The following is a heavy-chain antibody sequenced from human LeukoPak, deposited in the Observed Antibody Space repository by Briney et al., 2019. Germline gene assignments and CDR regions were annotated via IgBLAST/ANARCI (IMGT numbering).Heavy chain of an antibody. CDR3: AKDRIQLWSGAFLDY. J-gene: IGHJ4*02. CDR1: GFTFDDYA. D-gene: IGHD5-18*01. CDR2: ISWNSGSI. Sequence: GGSLRLSCAASGFTFDDYAMHWVRQAPGKGLEWVSGISWNSGSIGYADSVKGRFTISRDNAKNSLYLQMNSLRAKDTALYYCAKDRIQLWSGAFLDYWGQGTLVTVSS. V-gene: IGHV3-9*01.